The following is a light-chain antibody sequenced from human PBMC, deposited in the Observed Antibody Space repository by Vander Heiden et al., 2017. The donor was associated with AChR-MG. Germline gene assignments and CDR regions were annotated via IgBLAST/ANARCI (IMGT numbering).Light chain of an antibody. CDR3: QQYGSSPPWT. V-gene: IGKV3-20*01. Sequence: DIVLTPSPAALSLSPGERATLSIRGRQSDSSSYLAWYQQKTGQAPRLLIYCASSRANGSPERCSGSGAGTDFTPTISRLEPEEFVAYYCQQYGSSPPWTFGQGTKVEIK. CDR1: QSDSSSY. J-gene: IGKJ1*01. CDR2: CAS.